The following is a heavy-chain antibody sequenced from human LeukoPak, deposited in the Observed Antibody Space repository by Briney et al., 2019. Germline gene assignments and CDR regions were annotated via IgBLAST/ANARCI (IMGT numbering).Heavy chain of an antibody. D-gene: IGHD3-9*01. Sequence: GGSLRLSCAASGFTFSSYGMHWVRQAPGKGLEWVAVIWYDGSNKYYADSVKGRFTISRDNSKNTLYLQMNSLRAEDTAVYYCARGGPLRDFDCLMDYWGQGTLVTVSS. CDR2: IWYDGSNK. CDR3: ARGGPLRDFDCLMDY. CDR1: GFTFSSYG. J-gene: IGHJ4*02. V-gene: IGHV3-33*01.